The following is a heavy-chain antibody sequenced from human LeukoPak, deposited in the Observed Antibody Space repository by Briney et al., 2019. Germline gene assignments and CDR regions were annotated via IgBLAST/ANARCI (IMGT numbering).Heavy chain of an antibody. Sequence: GGSLRLSCAASGFTFSSYAMYWVRRAPGKGLEWVSAISAGGGSNTYYADSVKGRFTISRDNSMNTLYLQMNSLRAEDTAVYYCAIRYGSTWNYFDYWGQGTLVTVSS. J-gene: IGHJ4*02. D-gene: IGHD6-13*01. V-gene: IGHV3-23*01. CDR1: GFTFSSYA. CDR3: AIRYGSTWNYFDY. CDR2: ISAGGGSNT.